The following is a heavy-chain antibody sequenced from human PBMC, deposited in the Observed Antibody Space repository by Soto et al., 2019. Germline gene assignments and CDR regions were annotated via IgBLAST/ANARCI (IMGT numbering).Heavy chain of an antibody. V-gene: IGHV1-69*13. Sequence: VKVSRKGCVGSLSNSVISWVGPAPGQEVEGMGVIMLVFGKVSYAHTFQGRVTSTADESTSTAYTQLSSLRSEDTAVYFCAGDCICLAGRRAPKCIDFWGQATLVTVSS. CDR3: AGDCICLAGRRAPKCIDF. CDR2: IMLVFGKV. CDR1: VGSLSNSV. J-gene: IGHJ4*02. D-gene: IGHD3-10*02.